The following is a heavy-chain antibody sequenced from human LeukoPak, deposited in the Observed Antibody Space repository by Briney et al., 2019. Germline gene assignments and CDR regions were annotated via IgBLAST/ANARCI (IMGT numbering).Heavy chain of an antibody. Sequence: GGSLRLSCAASGFTFSSYEMNWVRQAPGKGLEWVSYISSSGSTIYYADSVKGRFTISRDNAKNSLYLQMNSLRAEDTAVYYCARDGWYNGSYSYFQHWGQSTLVTVSS. CDR2: ISSSGSTI. V-gene: IGHV3-48*03. CDR3: ARDGWYNGSYSYFQH. CDR1: GFTFSSYE. D-gene: IGHD1-26*01. J-gene: IGHJ1*01.